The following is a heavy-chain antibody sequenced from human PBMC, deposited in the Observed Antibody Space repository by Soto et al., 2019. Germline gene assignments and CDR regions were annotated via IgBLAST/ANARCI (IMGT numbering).Heavy chain of an antibody. CDR3: ARWLGSSYDFGDYYYYMDV. D-gene: IGHD5-12*01. Sequence: ASVKVSCKASGYTFTSYAMHWVRQAPGQRLEWMGWINAGNGNTKYSQKFQGRVTITRDTSASTAYMELSSLRSEDTAVYYCARWLGSSYDFGDYYYYMDVWGKGTTVTVSS. CDR2: INAGNGNT. CDR1: GYTFTSYA. V-gene: IGHV1-3*01. J-gene: IGHJ6*03.